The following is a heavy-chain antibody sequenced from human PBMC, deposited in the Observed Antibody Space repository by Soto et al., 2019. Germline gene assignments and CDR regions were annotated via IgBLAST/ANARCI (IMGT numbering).Heavy chain of an antibody. V-gene: IGHV4-39*01. J-gene: IGHJ4*02. CDR2: IYFNGNT. Sequence: LSLTCTVSGVPISDTSYYWGWIRQPPGKGLEWIGTIYFNGNTFYNPSLKSRLTISVDTPKNQISLRLTSVTAADTAVYYCARQGSYWGQGTLVTVSS. CDR1: GVPISDTSYY. CDR3: ARQGSY.